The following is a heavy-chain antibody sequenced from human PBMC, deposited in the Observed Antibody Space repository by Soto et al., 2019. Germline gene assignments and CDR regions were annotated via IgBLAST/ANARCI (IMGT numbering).Heavy chain of an antibody. Sequence: PGGSLRLSCAASGFTFSSYAMHWVRQAPGKGLEWVAVISYDGSNKYYADSVKGRFTISRDNSKNTLYLQMNSLRAEDTAVYYCARDRTYGSGSYFRGGYYGMDVWGQGTTVTVSS. CDR1: GFTFSSYA. CDR2: ISYDGSNK. J-gene: IGHJ6*02. V-gene: IGHV3-30-3*01. CDR3: ARDRTYGSGSYFRGGYYGMDV. D-gene: IGHD3-10*01.